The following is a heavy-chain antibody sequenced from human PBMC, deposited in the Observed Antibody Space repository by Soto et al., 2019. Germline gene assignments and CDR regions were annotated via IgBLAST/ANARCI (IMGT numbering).Heavy chain of an antibody. D-gene: IGHD3-10*01. J-gene: IGHJ4*02. V-gene: IGHV1-69*13. Sequence: GASVKVSCKASGGTLSSYAISWVRQAPGQGLEWMGGIIPIFGTANYAQKFQGRVTITADESTSTAYMELSSLRSEDTAVYYCARGGITMVRGVIITPFDYWGQGTLVTVSS. CDR3: ARGGITMVRGVIITPFDY. CDR2: IIPIFGTA. CDR1: GGTLSSYA.